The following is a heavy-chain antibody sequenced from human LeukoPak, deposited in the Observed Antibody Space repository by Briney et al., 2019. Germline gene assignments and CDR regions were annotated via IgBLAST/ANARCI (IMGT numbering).Heavy chain of an antibody. CDR3: ARGGVGSIGRLGC. Sequence: SETLSLTCSVSGYSISSGNYWGWIRQPPGKTLEWIGSTYHSGSTQLHPSLHSRVTISVDTSKNQFFLNLSSVTATDTAVYYCARGGVGSIGRLGCWGQGILVTVSS. CDR1: GYSISSGNY. V-gene: IGHV4-38-2*02. D-gene: IGHD2/OR15-2a*01. CDR2: TYHSGST. J-gene: IGHJ4*02.